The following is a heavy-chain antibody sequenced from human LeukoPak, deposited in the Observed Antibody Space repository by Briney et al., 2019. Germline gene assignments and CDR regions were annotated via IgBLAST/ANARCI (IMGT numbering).Heavy chain of an antibody. Sequence: ASVKVSCKASGGTFSSYTISWVRQPPGQGLEWMGRSIPILGIANYAQKFQGRVTITADKSTSTAYMELSSLRSEDTAVYYCARYYDSWSGSPDNWFDPWGQGTLVTVSS. CDR1: GGTFSSYT. CDR3: ARYYDSWSGSPDNWFDP. V-gene: IGHV1-69*02. CDR2: SIPILGIA. J-gene: IGHJ5*02. D-gene: IGHD3-3*01.